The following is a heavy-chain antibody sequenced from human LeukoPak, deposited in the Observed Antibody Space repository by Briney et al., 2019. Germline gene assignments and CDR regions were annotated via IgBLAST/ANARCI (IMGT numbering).Heavy chain of an antibody. V-gene: IGHV3-23*01. CDR2: ISGSGGST. J-gene: IGHJ4*02. CDR3: AKVKAYYDSSGYSGY. CDR1: GFTFSSYA. Sequence: PLGSLRLSCAASGFTFSSYAMSWVRQAPGKGLEWVSAISGSGGSTYYADSVKGRFTISRDNSKNTLYLQMNSLRAEDTAVYYCAKVKAYYDSSGYSGYWGQGTLVTVSS. D-gene: IGHD3-22*01.